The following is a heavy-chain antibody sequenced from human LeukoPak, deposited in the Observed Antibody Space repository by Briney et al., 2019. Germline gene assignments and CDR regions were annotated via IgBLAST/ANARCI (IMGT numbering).Heavy chain of an antibody. CDR2: IIPIFGTA. V-gene: IGHV1-69*06. J-gene: IGHJ4*02. CDR3: PRDQVPYCSGGRCYSDY. D-gene: IGHD2-15*01. Sequence: SVKVSCKASGGTFSSYAISWVRQAPGQGLEWMGRIIPIFGTANYAQKFQGRVTITADKSTSTAYMELSSLRSEDTAVYYCPRDQVPYCSGGRCYSDYWGQGTLVTVSS. CDR1: GGTFSSYA.